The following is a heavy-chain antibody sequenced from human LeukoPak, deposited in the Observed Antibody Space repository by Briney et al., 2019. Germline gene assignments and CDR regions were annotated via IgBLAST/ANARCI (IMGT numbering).Heavy chain of an antibody. CDR3: AKGDYSNSYNY. CDR1: GGTFSSYA. J-gene: IGHJ4*02. Sequence: SVKVSCKASGGTFSSYAISWVRQAPGQGLEWTGRIIPIFGTANYAQKFQGRVTITTDESTSTAYMELSSLRSEDTAVYYCAKGDYSNSYNYWGQGTLVTVS. CDR2: IIPIFGTA. D-gene: IGHD4-17*01. V-gene: IGHV1-69*05.